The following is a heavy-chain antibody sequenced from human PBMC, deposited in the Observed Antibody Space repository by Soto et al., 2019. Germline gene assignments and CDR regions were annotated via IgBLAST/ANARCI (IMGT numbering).Heavy chain of an antibody. J-gene: IGHJ4*02. V-gene: IGHV3-30*18. Sequence: ESGGGVVQPGRSLRLSCAASGFTFSSYGMHWVRQAPGKGLEWVAVISYDGSNKYYADSVKGRFTISRDNSKNTLYLQMNSLRAEDTAVYYCAKDSRRYCSGGSCYSGGDGYWGQGTLVTVSS. CDR3: AKDSRRYCSGGSCYSGGDGY. CDR1: GFTFSSYG. D-gene: IGHD2-15*01. CDR2: ISYDGSNK.